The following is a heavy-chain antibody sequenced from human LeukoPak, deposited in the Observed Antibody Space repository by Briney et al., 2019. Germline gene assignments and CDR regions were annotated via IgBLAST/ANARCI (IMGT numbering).Heavy chain of an antibody. J-gene: IGHJ4*02. CDR1: EFTFNIHW. Sequence: GGSLRPSFLASEFTFNIHWIPWFRQAPGKGLEWVATIKPDGNDKFLVDSVKGRFTISRDNAKTSLFLQMNSLRAEDTAMYYCTTSDCEYWGQGALVTVSS. V-gene: IGHV3-7*03. CDR3: TTSDCEY. CDR2: IKPDGNDK.